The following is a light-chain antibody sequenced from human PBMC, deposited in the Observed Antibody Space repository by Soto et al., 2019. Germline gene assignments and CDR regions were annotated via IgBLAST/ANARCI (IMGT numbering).Light chain of an antibody. CDR3: QQYNSYPPT. Sequence: DIQMTQSPSSLSASVGDRVTISCRASQDIRDYLAWFQQNPGQPPKTLIYAASRLQPGVTSKFSGCGSGTDFTLTISSLQTDDFATYYCQQYNSYPPTFGHGTRLDI. J-gene: IGKJ2*01. CDR1: QDIRDY. V-gene: IGKV1-16*02. CDR2: AAS.